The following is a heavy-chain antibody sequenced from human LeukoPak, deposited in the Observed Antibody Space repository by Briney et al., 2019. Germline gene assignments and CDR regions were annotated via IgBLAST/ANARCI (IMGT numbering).Heavy chain of an antibody. J-gene: IGHJ4*02. CDR2: IYYSGST. V-gene: IGHV4-59*12. D-gene: IGHD1-26*01. Sequence: PSETLSLTCTVSGGSISTYYWSWIRQPPGKGLEWIGYIYYSGSTNYNPSLKSRVTISVDKSKNQFSLKLSSVTAADTAVYYCARDSGSRTLYYFDYWGQGTLVTVSS. CDR1: GGSISTYY. CDR3: ARDSGSRTLYYFDY.